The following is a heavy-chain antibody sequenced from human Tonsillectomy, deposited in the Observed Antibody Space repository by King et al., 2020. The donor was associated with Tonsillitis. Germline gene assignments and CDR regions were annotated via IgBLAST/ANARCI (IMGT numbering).Heavy chain of an antibody. CDR3: ARGPYRSGWSDGLDL. J-gene: IGHJ3*01. CDR2: ISCRRSFYT. D-gene: IGHD6-19*01. V-gene: IGHV3-11*06. CDR1: GFDFSDHY. Sequence: VQLVESGGALVKPGGSLRLSCAASGFDFSDHYVTWIRQAPGKGLEFVAYISCRRSFYTNYAESVQGRFTISRDTANNSVHLQMSSLRIEDTAVYYCARGPYRSGWSDGLDLWGQGTMVTVSS.